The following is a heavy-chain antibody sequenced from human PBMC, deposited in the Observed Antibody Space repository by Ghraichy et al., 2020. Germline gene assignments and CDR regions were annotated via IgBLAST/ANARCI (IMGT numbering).Heavy chain of an antibody. CDR3: ARNWGTT. CDR1: GFTVSNNY. J-gene: IGHJ4*02. CDR2: IYSDGST. Sequence: SCAASGFTVSNNYMSWVRQAPGKGLEWVSIIYSDGSTYYADSVKGRFTISRDNSKNTLFLQMSSLRTDDTAVYYCARNWGTTWGQGTLVTVSS. D-gene: IGHD1-1*01. V-gene: IGHV3-66*02.